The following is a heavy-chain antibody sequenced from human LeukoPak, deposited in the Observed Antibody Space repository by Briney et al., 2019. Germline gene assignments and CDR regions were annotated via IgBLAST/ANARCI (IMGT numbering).Heavy chain of an antibody. CDR3: ARRLLEEDKDYFDY. D-gene: IGHD2-15*01. V-gene: IGHV3-11*01. J-gene: IGHJ4*02. CDR2: ISSTGSTI. CDR1: GFTFSDYY. Sequence: NPGGSLRLSCAASGFTFSDYYMSWIRQAPGKGLEWVSYISSTGSTIYYADSVKGRFTISRDNAKNSLYLQMNSLRAEDTAVYYCARRLLEEDKDYFDYWGQGTLVTVSS.